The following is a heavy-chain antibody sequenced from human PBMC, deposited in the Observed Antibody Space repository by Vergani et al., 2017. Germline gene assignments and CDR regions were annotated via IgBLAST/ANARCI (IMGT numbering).Heavy chain of an antibody. J-gene: IGHJ5*02. Sequence: QVRLQESGPGLVKPSETLSLTCSVSGGSMSGYYWCWIRQPPGKELEWIGYMYHSGSTNYNPSLETRVTISGDTSKNQFSLKLNSVTAADTAVYYCGRVADFYGLGSRRLDLWGQGILVTVSS. CDR3: GRVADFYGLGSRRLDL. CDR2: MYHSGST. V-gene: IGHV4-59*01. D-gene: IGHD3-10*01. CDR1: GGSMSGYY.